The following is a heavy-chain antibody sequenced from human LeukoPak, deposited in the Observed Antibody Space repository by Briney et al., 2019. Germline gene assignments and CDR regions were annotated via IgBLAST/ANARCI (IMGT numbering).Heavy chain of an antibody. CDR2: IYTSGST. CDR3: ARMVRGRGYYYYYMDV. V-gene: IGHV4-4*07. CDR1: GGSISSYY. Sequence: PSETLSLTCTVSGGSISSYYWSWIRQPAGKGLEWIGRIYTSGSTNYNPSLKSRVTMSVDTSKNEFSLKLSSVTAADTAVYSCARMVRGRGYYYYYMDVWGKGTTVTVSS. D-gene: IGHD3-10*01. J-gene: IGHJ6*03.